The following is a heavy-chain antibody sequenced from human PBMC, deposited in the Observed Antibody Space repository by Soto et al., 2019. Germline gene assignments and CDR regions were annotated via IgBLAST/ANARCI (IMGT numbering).Heavy chain of an antibody. J-gene: IGHJ6*02. CDR2: INHSGST. V-gene: IGHV4-34*01. Sequence: PSETLCLTCAVYGGSFSGYYWSWIRQPPGKGLEWIGEINHSGSTNYNPSLKSRVTISVDTSKNQFSLKLSSVTAADTAVYYCARVSGSYYYGMDVWGQGTTVTVS. D-gene: IGHD1-26*01. CDR1: GGSFSGYY. CDR3: ARVSGSYYYGMDV.